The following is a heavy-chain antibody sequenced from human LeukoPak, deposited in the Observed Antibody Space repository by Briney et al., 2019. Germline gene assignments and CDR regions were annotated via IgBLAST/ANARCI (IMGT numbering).Heavy chain of an antibody. CDR2: IDSDGSTT. CDR3: AKPFYYDSSFSTRAFDF. Sequence: GGSLRLSCAASGFTFSSYWMHWVRQAPGKGLVWVSRIDSDGSTTGYADSVRGRFTISRDNAKNTLYLQMNSLRAEDTAVYYCAKPFYYDSSFSTRAFDFWGKGTLVTVS. D-gene: IGHD3-22*01. J-gene: IGHJ3*01. V-gene: IGHV3-74*01. CDR1: GFTFSSYW.